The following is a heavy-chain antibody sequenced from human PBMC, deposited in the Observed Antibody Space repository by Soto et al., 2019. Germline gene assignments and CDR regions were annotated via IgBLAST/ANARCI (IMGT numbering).Heavy chain of an antibody. V-gene: IGHV3-23*01. J-gene: IGHJ4*02. Sequence: LRLSCAASGFTFSSYAKNWVRQAPGKGLEWVSAISGSGGSTYYADSVKGRFTISRDNSKNTLYLQVNSLRAEDTAVYYCAKDDGPYYYGSGSYEYWGQGTLVTVSS. D-gene: IGHD3-10*01. CDR2: ISGSGGST. CDR1: GFTFSSYA. CDR3: AKDDGPYYYGSGSYEY.